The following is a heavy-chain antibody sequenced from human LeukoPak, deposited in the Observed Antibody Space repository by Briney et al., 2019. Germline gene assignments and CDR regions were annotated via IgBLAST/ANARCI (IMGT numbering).Heavy chain of an antibody. D-gene: IGHD5-24*01. J-gene: IGHJ4*02. CDR2: IYYSGST. CDR1: DDSITMYY. CDR3: ARGEMATGCFDY. Sequence: SETLSLTCTVSDDSITMYYWTWIRQPPGKGLEWIGSIYYSGSTYYNPSLKSRVTISVDTSKNQFSLKLSSVTAADTAVYYCARGEMATGCFDYWGQGTLVTVSS. V-gene: IGHV4-38-2*02.